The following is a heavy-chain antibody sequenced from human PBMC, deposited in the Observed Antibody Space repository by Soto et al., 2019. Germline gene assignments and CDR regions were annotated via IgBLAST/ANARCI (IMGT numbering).Heavy chain of an antibody. CDR2: IYNRGST. V-gene: IGHV4-61*03. CDR1: GGSIRRGVYS. D-gene: IGHD6-13*01. Sequence: EPLSATYDAAGGSIRRGVYSWCWIRQPPGKGLEWIGHIYNRGSTNYNPSLKSRVTISLDMSKNHFSLKLSSVTAADTAVYYCARGGIAAAGPVGFDPWGQGTLVTVSS. CDR3: ARGGIAAAGPVGFDP. J-gene: IGHJ5*02.